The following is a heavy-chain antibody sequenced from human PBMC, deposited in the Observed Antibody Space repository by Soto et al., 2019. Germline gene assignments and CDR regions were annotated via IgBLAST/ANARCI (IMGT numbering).Heavy chain of an antibody. CDR1: GGSISSGGNY. D-gene: IGHD3-16*02. J-gene: IGHJ4*02. CDR3: ARSVPIGGVIVNFDY. CDR2: IYYSGSI. Sequence: SETLSLTCTVSGGSISSGGNYWNWIRQHPGKGLEWIGYIYYSGSISYNPSLKSRVTISVDTYKNHFSLKLRSVTAADTAVYYRARSVPIGGVIVNFDYWGQGTLVTVSS. V-gene: IGHV4-31*03.